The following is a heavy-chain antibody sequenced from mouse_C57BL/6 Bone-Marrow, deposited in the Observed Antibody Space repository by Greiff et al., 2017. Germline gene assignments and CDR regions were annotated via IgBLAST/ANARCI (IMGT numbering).Heavy chain of an antibody. CDR1: GYSFTDYN. V-gene: IGHV1-39*01. D-gene: IGHD2-4*01. CDR2: INPNYGTT. J-gene: IGHJ4*01. CDR3: AMGYDYDYAMDY. Sequence: VHVKQSGPELVKPGASVKISCKASGYSFTDYNMNWVKQSNGKSLEWIGVINPNYGTTSYNQKFKGKATLTVDQSSSTAYMQLNSLPSEDSAVYYCAMGYDYDYAMDYWGQGTSVTVSS.